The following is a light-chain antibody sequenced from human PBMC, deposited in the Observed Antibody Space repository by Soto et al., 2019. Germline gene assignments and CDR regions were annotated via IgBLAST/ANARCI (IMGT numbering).Light chain of an antibody. CDR1: QSVSSN. Sequence: EIVMTQSPATLSVSPGETATLSCRASQSVSSNLAWYQQKPGQAPRLLIYGASTRATGIPARFSGSGSATVFTLTISSLQSEAFAVYYCQQFNNWPPRTTFGPGTRLEIK. V-gene: IGKV3-15*01. CDR3: QQFNNWPPRTT. J-gene: IGKJ5*01. CDR2: GAS.